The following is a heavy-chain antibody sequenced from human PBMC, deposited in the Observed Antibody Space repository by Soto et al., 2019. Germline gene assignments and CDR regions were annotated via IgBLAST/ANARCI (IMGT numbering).Heavy chain of an antibody. CDR1: GGTFSSYAISW. Sequence: GASVKVSCKASGGTFSSYAISWMHWARQAPGKGLVWVAHIHNDGSRTSYADSVKGRFTISRDNAKNTLYLQMNSLRAEDTAMYYCARDFGEVGSTAAFDIWGQGTMVTVSS. J-gene: IGHJ3*02. CDR3: ARDFGEVGSTAAFDI. D-gene: IGHD1-26*01. CDR2: IHNDGSRT. V-gene: IGHV3-74*01.